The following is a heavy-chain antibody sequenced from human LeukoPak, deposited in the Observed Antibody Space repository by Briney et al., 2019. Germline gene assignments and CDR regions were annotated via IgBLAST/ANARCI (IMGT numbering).Heavy chain of an antibody. V-gene: IGHV1-46*01. CDR1: GYTFTSYY. D-gene: IGHD1-26*01. J-gene: IGHJ4*02. CDR3: AREAGVGATTRGDY. Sequence: ASVKVSCKASGYTFTSYYMHWVRQAPGQGLEWMGIINPSCGSTTYAQMFQGRVTMTRDTSTSTVYMELRSLRSEDTAVYYCAREAGVGATTRGDYWGQGTLVTVSS. CDR2: INPSCGST.